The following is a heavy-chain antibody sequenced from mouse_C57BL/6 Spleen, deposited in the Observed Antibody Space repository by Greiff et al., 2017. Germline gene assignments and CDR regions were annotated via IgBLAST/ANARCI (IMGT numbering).Heavy chain of an antibody. Sequence: VQLQQSGPELVKPGASVKISCKASGYTFTDYYMNWVKQSHGKSLEWIGDINPNNGGTSYNQKFKGKATLTVDKSSSTAYMELRSLTSEDSAVYYCARDYYSNALAYWGQGTLVTVSA. J-gene: IGHJ3*01. CDR3: ARDYYSNALAY. CDR1: GYTFTDYY. D-gene: IGHD2-5*01. CDR2: INPNNGGT. V-gene: IGHV1-26*01.